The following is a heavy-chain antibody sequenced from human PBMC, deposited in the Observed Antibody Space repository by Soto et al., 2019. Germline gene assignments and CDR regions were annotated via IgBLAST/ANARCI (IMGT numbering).Heavy chain of an antibody. Sequence: QVQLVQSGAEVKKPGSSVKVSCKTSGGTFSTYAISWVRQAPGQGLEWMGGIPPIFGTANYAHKFQGRVTISADESKSTAYMELSSLRSEDTAVYYCVYSGSYYGGSAFDLWGQGTMVTVSS. CDR2: IPPIFGTA. CDR1: GGTFSTYA. D-gene: IGHD1-26*01. CDR3: VYSGSYYGGSAFDL. J-gene: IGHJ3*01. V-gene: IGHV1-69*01.